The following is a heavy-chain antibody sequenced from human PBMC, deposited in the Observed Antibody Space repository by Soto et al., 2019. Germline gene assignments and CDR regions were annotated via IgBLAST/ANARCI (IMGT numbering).Heavy chain of an antibody. CDR3: AKDRGLAESGTWSHYYYGMDV. CDR1: GFTLTNNG. J-gene: IGHJ6*02. V-gene: IGHV3-30*18. Sequence: GGSLRLACVASGFTLTNNGMDWVRQAPGQXLEWVAVISSDGSSYYYGDSVRGRFTISRDTSKNTLFLEMNSLTTADTAVYYCAKDRGLAESGTWSHYYYGMDVWGRGTSVTVSS. D-gene: IGHD1-26*01. CDR2: ISSDGSSY.